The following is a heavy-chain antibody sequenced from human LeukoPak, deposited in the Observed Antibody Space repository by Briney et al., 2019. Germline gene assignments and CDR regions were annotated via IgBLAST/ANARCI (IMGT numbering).Heavy chain of an antibody. V-gene: IGHV3-23*01. D-gene: IGHD4-11*01. Sequence: GGSLRLSCAASGFTFSSYAMSWVRQAPGKGLEWVSAISGSGGSTYYADSVKGRFTISRDNSKNTLYLQMNSLRAEDTAVYYCAKAPDSLKYYYYMDVWGTGTTVTVSS. J-gene: IGHJ6*03. CDR3: AKAPDSLKYYYYMDV. CDR1: GFTFSSYA. CDR2: ISGSGGST.